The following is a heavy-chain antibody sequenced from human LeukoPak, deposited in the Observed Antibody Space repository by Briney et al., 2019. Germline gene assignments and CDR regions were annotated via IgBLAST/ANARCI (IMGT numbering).Heavy chain of an antibody. J-gene: IGHJ4*02. CDR1: GGSFSGYY. D-gene: IGHD1-26*01. Sequence: KPSETLSLTCAVYGGSFSGYYWSWIRQPPGKGLEWIGEINHSGSTNYNPSLKSRVTISVDTSKNQFSLKLSSVTAVDTAVYYCARVLGYYVDDYWGQGTLVTVSS. CDR3: ARVLGYYVDDY. CDR2: INHSGST. V-gene: IGHV4-34*01.